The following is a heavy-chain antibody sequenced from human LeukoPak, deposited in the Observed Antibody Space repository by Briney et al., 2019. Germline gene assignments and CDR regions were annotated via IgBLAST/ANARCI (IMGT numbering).Heavy chain of an antibody. Sequence: SETLSLTCTVSGGSISSYYWSWIRQPAGKGLEWIGYIYYSGSTNYNPSLKSRVTISVDTSKNQFSLMLSSVTAADTAVYYCARDHYDSTRRYYYYMDVWGKGTTVTVSS. D-gene: IGHD3-22*01. CDR2: IYYSGST. CDR1: GGSISSYY. V-gene: IGHV4-59*12. CDR3: ARDHYDSTRRYYYYMDV. J-gene: IGHJ6*03.